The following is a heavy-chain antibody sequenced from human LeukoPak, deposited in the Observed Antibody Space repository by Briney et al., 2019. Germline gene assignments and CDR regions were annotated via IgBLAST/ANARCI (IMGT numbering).Heavy chain of an antibody. Sequence: GASVKVSCKASGYTFTSYAMNWVRQAPGQGLEWMGWINTNTGNPKYAQGFKGRVVFSLDTSISTAYLQISSLRAEDTAVYYCARGRTEPLDYWGQGTLVTVSS. V-gene: IGHV7-4-1*02. D-gene: IGHD1-14*01. CDR1: GYTFTSYA. CDR3: ARGRTEPLDY. J-gene: IGHJ4*02. CDR2: INTNTGNP.